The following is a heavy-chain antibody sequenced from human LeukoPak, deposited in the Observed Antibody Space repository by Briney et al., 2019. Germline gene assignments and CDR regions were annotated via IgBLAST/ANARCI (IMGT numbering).Heavy chain of an antibody. CDR3: ARLVVVTAAPFDY. Sequence: GESLKISCKGSGYTFTSYWIGWVRQMPGKGLEWMGIIYPGDSDTRYSPSFQGQVTISADKSISTAYLQWSSLKASATAMYYCARLVVVTAAPFDYWGQGTLVTVSS. V-gene: IGHV5-51*01. J-gene: IGHJ4*02. CDR1: GYTFTSYW. D-gene: IGHD2-21*02. CDR2: IYPGDSDT.